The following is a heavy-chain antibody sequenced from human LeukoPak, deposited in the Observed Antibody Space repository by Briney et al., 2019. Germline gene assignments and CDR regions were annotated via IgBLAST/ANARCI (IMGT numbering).Heavy chain of an antibody. V-gene: IGHV1-2*06. D-gene: IGHD3-3*01. J-gene: IGHJ4*02. CDR1: GDTLTGNY. Sequence: ASVKVSCKASGDTLTGNYMHWVRQAPGQGLEWMGRINPNSGGTMFEQTFQHRVTMTRDTSLSAVYMELNRLRSDDTAVYFCARTPAFWSGYYHFEYWGQGTLVTVSS. CDR3: ARTPAFWSGYYHFEY. CDR2: INPNSGGT.